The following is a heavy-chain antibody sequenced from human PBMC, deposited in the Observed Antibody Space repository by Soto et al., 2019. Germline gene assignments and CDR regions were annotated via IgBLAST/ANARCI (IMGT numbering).Heavy chain of an antibody. J-gene: IGHJ6*02. CDR1: GGSISSSSCY. D-gene: IGHD3-10*01. CDR2: IYYRGST. CDR3: ARHNSGLYHDRYYYGMDL. V-gene: IGHV4-39*01. Sequence: SETLSLTCTVSGGSISSSSCYWGWIRQPPGKGLEWIGRIYYRGSTSYNPSLKRRLTIDVDTSKNQFSLNLRSVTAADTAVYYCARHNSGLYHDRYYYGMDLWGQGTTVTVSS.